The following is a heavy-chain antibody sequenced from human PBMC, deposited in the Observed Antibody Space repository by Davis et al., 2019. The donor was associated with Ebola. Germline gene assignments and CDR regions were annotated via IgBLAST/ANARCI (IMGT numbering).Heavy chain of an antibody. Sequence: PSETLSLTCAVSGGSISSGGYSWSWIRQPPGKGLEWIGYIYHSGSTYYNPSLKSRVTISVDRSKNQFSLKLSSVTAADTAVYYCARASFREAFDIWGQGTMVTVSS. CDR1: GGSISSGGYS. V-gene: IGHV4-30-2*01. J-gene: IGHJ3*02. CDR2: IYHSGST. CDR3: ARASFREAFDI. D-gene: IGHD3-16*02.